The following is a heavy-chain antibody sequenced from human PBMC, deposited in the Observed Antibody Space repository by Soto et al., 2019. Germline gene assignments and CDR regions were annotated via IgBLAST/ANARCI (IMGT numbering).Heavy chain of an antibody. Sequence: QVQLVQSGAEVKKPGSSVKVSCKVSGGPFSSYAISWVRQAPGQGLEWMGGIVPIFGTVNYAQKFQGRIAIRADESASPAYIALRSLRSAVPAGYYCARVYYYGSGSYSPLRDWGQGTLVTVSS. V-gene: IGHV1-69*01. CDR3: ARVYYYGSGSYSPLRD. CDR1: GGPFSSYA. D-gene: IGHD3-10*01. CDR2: IVPIFGTV. J-gene: IGHJ4*02.